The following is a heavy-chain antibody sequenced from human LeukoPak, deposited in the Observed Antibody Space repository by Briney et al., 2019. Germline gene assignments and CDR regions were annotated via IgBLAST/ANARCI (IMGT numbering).Heavy chain of an antibody. CDR1: GGSISRNY. D-gene: IGHD4-23*01. Sequence: SETLSLTCTVSGGSISRNYWSWIRQPPGKGLEWIGYIYYSGSTNYNPSLKSRVTISVDTSKNQFSLKLSSVTAADTAVYYCARDYGGNGWFDPWGQGTLVTVSS. CDR3: ARDYGGNGWFDP. V-gene: IGHV4-59*01. CDR2: IYYSGST. J-gene: IGHJ5*02.